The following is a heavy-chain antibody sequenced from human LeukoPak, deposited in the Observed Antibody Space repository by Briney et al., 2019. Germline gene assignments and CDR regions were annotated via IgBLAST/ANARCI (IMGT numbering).Heavy chain of an antibody. J-gene: IGHJ4*02. CDR1: GFTFGSYS. CDR2: ISSTGYI. CDR3: ARDMEDCSGISCYSGWLPIDY. Sequence: PGGSLRLSCSASGFTFGSYSMNWVRQAPGKGLEWVSSISSTGYIYYADSLKGRFTISRDTAKNSLHLQMNSLRAEDTAVYYCARDMEDCSGISCYSGWLPIDYWGQGTLVTVSS. D-gene: IGHD2-2*01. V-gene: IGHV3-21*01.